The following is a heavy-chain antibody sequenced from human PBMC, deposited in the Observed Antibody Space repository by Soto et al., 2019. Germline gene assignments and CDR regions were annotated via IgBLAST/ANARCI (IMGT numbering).Heavy chain of an antibody. CDR1: GYTFTSYG. CDR3: ARDQGPRYFDWLVVDFDY. V-gene: IGHV1-18*01. CDR2: ISAYNGNT. D-gene: IGHD3-9*01. Sequence: GASVKVSCKASGYTFTSYGITWVRQAPGQGLEWMGWISAYNGNTNYAQKLQGRVTMTTDTSTSTAYMELRSLRSDDTAVYYCARDQGPRYFDWLVVDFDYWGQGTLVTVSS. J-gene: IGHJ4*02.